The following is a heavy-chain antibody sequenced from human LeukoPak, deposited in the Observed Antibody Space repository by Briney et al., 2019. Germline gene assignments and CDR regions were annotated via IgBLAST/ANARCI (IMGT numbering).Heavy chain of an antibody. Sequence: PSQTLSLTCAVSGGSISSGGYSWSWIRQPPGKGLEWIGYIYHSGSTYYNPSLKSRVTISVDRSKNQFSLKLSSVTAADTAVYYCARDLMGAYSAAGWFDPWGQGTLVTVSS. J-gene: IGHJ5*02. CDR3: ARDLMGAYSAAGWFDP. D-gene: IGHD2-21*01. CDR1: GGSISSGGYS. V-gene: IGHV4-30-2*01. CDR2: IYHSGST.